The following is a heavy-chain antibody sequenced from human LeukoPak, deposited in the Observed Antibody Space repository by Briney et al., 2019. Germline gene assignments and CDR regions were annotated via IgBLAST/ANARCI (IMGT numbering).Heavy chain of an antibody. D-gene: IGHD3-10*01. Sequence: PSETLSLTCTVSGGPINGYSWSWIRQPPGKGLEWIGNIPYSGTTNYNPSLKSRVTISIHTSKNQFSLKLSSVTAADTAMYYCARDRDSGTHYRPSPFFDPWGRGTLVTVSS. J-gene: IGHJ5*02. CDR3: ARDRDSGTHYRPSPFFDP. V-gene: IGHV4-59*01. CDR2: IPYSGTT. CDR1: GGPINGYS.